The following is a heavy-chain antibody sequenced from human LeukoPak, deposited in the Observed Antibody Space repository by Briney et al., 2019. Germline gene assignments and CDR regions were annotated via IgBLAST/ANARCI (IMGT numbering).Heavy chain of an antibody. D-gene: IGHD5-18*01. CDR2: ISAYNGNT. CDR1: GYTFTTYD. CDR3: ARGGWYSGIQSWLGGAFDI. V-gene: IGHV1-18*01. Sequence: GASVKVSCKASGYTFTTYDISWVRQAPGQGLEWMGWISAYNGNTNYAQKLQGRVTMTTDTSTSTVYMELRSLRSDDTAVYYCARGGWYSGIQSWLGGAFDIWGQGTMVTVSS. J-gene: IGHJ3*02.